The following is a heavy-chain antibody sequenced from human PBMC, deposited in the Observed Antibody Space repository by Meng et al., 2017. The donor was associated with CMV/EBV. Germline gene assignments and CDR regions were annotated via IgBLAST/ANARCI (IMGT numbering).Heavy chain of an antibody. V-gene: IGHV3-7*01. J-gene: IGHJ4*02. CDR2: IKHDGSEK. D-gene: IGHD5-12*01. Sequence: GESLKISCAASGFTFSSYWMSWVRQAPGKGLEWVANIKHDGSEKYYVDSVKGRFTISRDNAKNSLYLQMNSLRAEDTAVYYCARGVKSGYSGYDLAVYYFDYWGQGTLVTVSS. CDR3: ARGVKSGYSGYDLAVYYFDY. CDR1: GFTFSSYW.